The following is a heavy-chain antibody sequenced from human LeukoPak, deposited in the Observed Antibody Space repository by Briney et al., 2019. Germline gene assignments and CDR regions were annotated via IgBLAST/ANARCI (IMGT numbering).Heavy chain of an antibody. CDR3: ARDNGPHSSYGMDV. CDR2: ISSSSSYT. D-gene: IGHD2-15*01. J-gene: IGHJ6*02. Sequence: GRCLRLSCAAYGFTFSDFYMSWIRQPPGKGLEWVSYISSSSSYTKYADSVKGRFTISRDNAKNSLYLQMNSLRAEDTAVYYCARDNGPHSSYGMDVWGQGTTVTVSS. CDR1: GFTFSDFY. V-gene: IGHV3-11*05.